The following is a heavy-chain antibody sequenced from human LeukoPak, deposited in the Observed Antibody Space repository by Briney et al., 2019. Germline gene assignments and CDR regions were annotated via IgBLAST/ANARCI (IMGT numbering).Heavy chain of an antibody. J-gene: IGHJ4*02. CDR1: GYTFTSYG. CDR3: ARDELDTAMVTLDY. V-gene: IGHV1-18*01. CDR2: ISAYNGNT. D-gene: IGHD5-18*01. Sequence: GASVKVSCKASGYTFTSYGISWVRQAPGQGLEWMGWISAYNGNTNYAQKLQGRVTMTTDTSTSTAYMELRSLRSDDTAVYYCARDELDTAMVTLDYWGQGTLVTVSS.